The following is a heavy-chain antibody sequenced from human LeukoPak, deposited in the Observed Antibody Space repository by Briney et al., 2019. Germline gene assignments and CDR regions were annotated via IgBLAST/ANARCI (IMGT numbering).Heavy chain of an antibody. V-gene: IGHV3-21*01. J-gene: IGHJ4*02. CDR2: ISSSSSYI. D-gene: IGHD2-2*01. CDR1: GLTVSTNS. Sequence: PGGSLRLSCTVSGLTVSTNSMSWVRQAPGKGLEWVSSISSSSSYIYYADSVKGRFTISRDNAKNSLYLQMNSLRAEDTAVYYCARWAPSEYQGRLRGSSDYWGQGTLVTVSS. CDR3: ARWAPSEYQGRLRGSSDY.